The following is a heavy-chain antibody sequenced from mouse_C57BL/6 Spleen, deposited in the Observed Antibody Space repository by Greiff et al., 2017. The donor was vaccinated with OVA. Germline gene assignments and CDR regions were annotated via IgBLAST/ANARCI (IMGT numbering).Heavy chain of an antibody. CDR3: ARDGNFYFDY. J-gene: IGHJ2*01. D-gene: IGHD2-1*01. CDR2: IYPGDGDT. CDR1: GYAFSSSW. V-gene: IGHV1-82*01. Sequence: VQRVESGPELVKPGASVKISCKASGYAFSSSWMNWVKQRPGKGLEWIGRIYPGDGDTNYNGKFKGKATLTADKSSSTAYMQLSSLTSEDSAVYFCARDGNFYFDYWGQGTTLTVSS.